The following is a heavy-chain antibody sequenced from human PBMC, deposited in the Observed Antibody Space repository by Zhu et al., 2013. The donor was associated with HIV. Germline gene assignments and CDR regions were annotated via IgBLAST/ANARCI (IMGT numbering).Heavy chain of an antibody. CDR2: INPSDGST. CDR3: AREALYYYDSSGYFYGY. CDR1: GYSFTSYY. J-gene: IGHJ4*02. D-gene: IGHD3-22*01. Sequence: QVQLVQSGAEVKKPGASVKVSCKASGYSFTSYYLHWVRQAPGQGLEWMGIINPSDGSTTYAQKFQGRVTMTRDTSTSTVYMELSGLRSEDTAVYYCAREALYYYDSSGYFYGYWGQGTLVTVSS. V-gene: IGHV1-46*01.